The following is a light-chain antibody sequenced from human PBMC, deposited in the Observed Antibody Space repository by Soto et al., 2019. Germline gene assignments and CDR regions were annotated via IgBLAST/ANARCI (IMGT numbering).Light chain of an antibody. V-gene: IGLV1-40*01. CDR2: GNT. CDR1: SSNIGAGYD. CDR3: QSYASSLSGSV. J-gene: IGLJ3*02. Sequence: QSVLTQPPSMSGALGQRVTISCTGSSSNIGAGYDVHWYQQLPGTAPKLLIYGNTNRPSGVPDRFSGSKSGTSASLAITGLQAEDEADYYCQSYASSLSGSVFGGGTKLTVL.